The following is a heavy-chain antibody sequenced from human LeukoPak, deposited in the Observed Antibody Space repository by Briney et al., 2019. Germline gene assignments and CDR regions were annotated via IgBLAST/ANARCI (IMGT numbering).Heavy chain of an antibody. J-gene: IGHJ4*02. CDR2: ISSSSSYI. D-gene: IGHD3-22*01. CDR3: AREFYDSSGCFDY. Sequence: GGSLRLSCAASGFTFSSYSMNWVRQAPGKGLGWVSSISSSSSYIYYADSVKGRFTISRDNAKNSLYPQMNSLRAEDTAVYYCAREFYDSSGCFDYWGQGTLVTVSS. V-gene: IGHV3-21*01. CDR1: GFTFSSYS.